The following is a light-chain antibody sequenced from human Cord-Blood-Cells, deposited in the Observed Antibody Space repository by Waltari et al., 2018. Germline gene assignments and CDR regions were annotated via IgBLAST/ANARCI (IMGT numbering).Light chain of an antibody. J-gene: IGKJ1*01. CDR3: QQYYSYPWT. CDR2: AAS. V-gene: IGKV1-8*01. CDR1: QGISSY. Sequence: AIRMTQSPSSFSASTGDRVTITCRASQGISSYLAWYQHKPGKAPKLLIYAASNLQSGVPSRFSGSGSGTDFTLTISCLQSEDFATYYCQQYYSYPWTFGQGTKVEIK.